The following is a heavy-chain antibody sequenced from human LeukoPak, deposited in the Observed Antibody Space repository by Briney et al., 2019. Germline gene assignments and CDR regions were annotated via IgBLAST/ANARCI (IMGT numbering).Heavy chain of an antibody. V-gene: IGHV4-39*07. D-gene: IGHD2-21*02. Sequence: SETLSLTCTVSGDSISNSPYNWGWVRQPPGKGLEYIAGIYYTGSTNYNPSLKSRVTISVDTSKNQFSLKLSSVTAADTAVYYCARGGVVTADLDYWGQGTLVTVSS. CDR1: GDSISNSPYN. J-gene: IGHJ4*02. CDR3: ARGGVVTADLDY. CDR2: IYYTGST.